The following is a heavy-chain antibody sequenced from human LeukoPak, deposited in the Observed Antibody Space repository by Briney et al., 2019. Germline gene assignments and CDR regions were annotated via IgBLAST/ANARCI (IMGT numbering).Heavy chain of an antibody. D-gene: IGHD3-22*01. CDR2: IYYSGST. Sequence: SETLSLTCTVSGGSISSYYWSWIRQPPGKGLEWIGYIYYSGSTNYNPSLKSRVTISVDTSKNQFSLKLSSVTAADTAVYYCAREGNYYDSSGYEDYWGQGTLVTVSS. CDR3: AREGNYYDSSGYEDY. J-gene: IGHJ4*02. CDR1: GGSISSYY. V-gene: IGHV4-59*01.